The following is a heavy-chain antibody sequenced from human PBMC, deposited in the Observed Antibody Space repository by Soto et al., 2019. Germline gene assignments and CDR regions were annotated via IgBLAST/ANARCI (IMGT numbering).Heavy chain of an antibody. D-gene: IGHD3-22*01. V-gene: IGHV5-10-1*01. CDR2: IDPSDSQT. Sequence: GESLKISCKGSGYSFAGYWITWVRQKPGKGLEWMGRIDPSDSQTYYSPSFRGHVTISVTKSITTVFLQWSSLRASDTAMHYCERKIYPYDTGPNFQSYFDPWGQGTPVTVSS. J-gene: IGHJ4*02. CDR1: GYSFAGYW. CDR3: ERKIYPYDTGPNFQSYFDP.